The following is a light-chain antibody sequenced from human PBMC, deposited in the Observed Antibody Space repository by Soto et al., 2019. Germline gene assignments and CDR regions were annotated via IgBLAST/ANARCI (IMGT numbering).Light chain of an antibody. CDR3: QQYHTSPAIT. CDR2: GAS. J-gene: IGKJ5*01. V-gene: IGKV3-20*01. CDR1: QSVSSSY. Sequence: EIVLTQSPGTLSLSPVERATFSCRASQSVSSSYIAWYQQKRGQAPRRLIYGASIRATGIPDRFSGSGSGTDFTLTISRLEPEDFALYYCQQYHTSPAITFGQGTRLEIK.